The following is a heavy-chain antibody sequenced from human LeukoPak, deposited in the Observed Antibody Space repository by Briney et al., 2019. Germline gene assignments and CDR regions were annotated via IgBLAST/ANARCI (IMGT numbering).Heavy chain of an antibody. D-gene: IGHD2-8*01. J-gene: IGHJ4*02. V-gene: IGHV3-15*04. CDR3: TTPGRATSGFDY. CDR2: IESKTDGGTT. CDR1: GFTFSNAW. Sequence: GGSLRLSCAASGFTFSNAWMNWVRQAPGKGLEWVGHIESKTDGGTTDYAAPVKGRFSISGDDSKNTLYLQMDSLKTEDTAVYYCTTPGRATSGFDYWGQGTLVTVSS.